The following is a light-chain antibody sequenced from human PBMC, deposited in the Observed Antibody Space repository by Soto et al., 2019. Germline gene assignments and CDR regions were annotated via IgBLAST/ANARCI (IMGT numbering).Light chain of an antibody. Sequence: DIPMTQSPSSLSASVGDRVTITCRASQSISSYLNWYQQKPGKAPKLLIYAASSLQSGVPSRFSGSGSGTDFTLTISSLQPEDFATYYCQQSYSTPFTFGPGTKVHIQ. CDR1: QSISSY. CDR2: AAS. V-gene: IGKV1-39*01. J-gene: IGKJ3*01. CDR3: QQSYSTPFT.